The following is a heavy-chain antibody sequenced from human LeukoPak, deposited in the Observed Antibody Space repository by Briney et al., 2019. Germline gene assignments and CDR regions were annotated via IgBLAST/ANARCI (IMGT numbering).Heavy chain of an antibody. CDR3: AVGGVLTLTFDD. CDR2: IYYSGTI. V-gene: IGHV4-39*07. J-gene: IGHJ4*02. D-gene: IGHD3-16*01. CDR1: GGSISRSDYY. Sequence: SETLSLTCAVSGGSISRSDYYWGWIRQPPGKGLEWIGHIYYSGTIHYSPSLQSRVIISVDASKYQFSLKMNSVTAADTALYYCAVGGVLTLTFDDWGQGTQVTVSS.